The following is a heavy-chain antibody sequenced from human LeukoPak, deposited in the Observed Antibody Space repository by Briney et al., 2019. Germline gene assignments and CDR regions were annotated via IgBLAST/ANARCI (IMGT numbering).Heavy chain of an antibody. CDR3: ARGEVGATNFDY. D-gene: IGHD1-26*01. V-gene: IGHV4-39*07. J-gene: IGHJ4*02. Sequence: SETLSLTCTVSGGSISSSSYYWGWIRQPPGKGLEWIGSIYYSGSTYYNPSLKSRVTISVDTSKNQFSLKLSSVTAADTAVYYCARGEVGATNFDYWGQETLVTVSS. CDR2: IYYSGST. CDR1: GGSISSSSYY.